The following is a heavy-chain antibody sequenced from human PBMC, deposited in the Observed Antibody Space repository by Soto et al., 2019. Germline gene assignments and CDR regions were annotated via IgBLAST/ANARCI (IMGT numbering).Heavy chain of an antibody. CDR2: IYYSGST. CDR3: ARQYNWNYAPNWFDP. D-gene: IGHD1-7*01. J-gene: IGHJ5*02. V-gene: IGHV4-59*05. Sequence: KPSETLSLTCAVSGGSISSYYWSWIRQPPGKGLEWIGSIYYSGSTYYNPSLKSRVTISVDTSKNQFSLKLSSVTAADTAVYYCARQYNWNYAPNWFDPWGQGTLVTVSS. CDR1: GGSISSYY.